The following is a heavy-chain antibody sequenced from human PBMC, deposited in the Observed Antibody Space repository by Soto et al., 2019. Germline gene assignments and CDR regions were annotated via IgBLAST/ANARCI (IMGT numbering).Heavy chain of an antibody. D-gene: IGHD6-13*01. V-gene: IGHV3-23*01. CDR3: AKDRIAAAGPHSFFDI. CDR2: ISGSGGST. Sequence: EVQLLESGGGLVQPGGSLRLSCAASGFTFSSYAMSWVRQAPGKGLEWVSAISGSGGSTYYTDSVKGRFTISRDNSKNTLYLQMNSLRAEDTAVYYWAKDRIAAAGPHSFFDIWGQGTMVTVSS. CDR1: GFTFSSYA. J-gene: IGHJ3*02.